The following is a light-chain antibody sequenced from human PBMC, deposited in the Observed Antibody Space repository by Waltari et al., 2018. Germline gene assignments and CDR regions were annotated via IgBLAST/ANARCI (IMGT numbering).Light chain of an antibody. CDR2: DAS. V-gene: IGKV1-33*01. CDR3: QRYDNLPVFA. CDR1: QDINNY. Sequence: DIQMTQSPSSLSASVGDSVTITCQASQDINNYLNWYQQKPGKAPNLLIHDASKLETGVPSRFSGSQSGTHFTLIISSLQPEDVATYYCQRYDNLPVFAFGPGTKVDIK. J-gene: IGKJ3*01.